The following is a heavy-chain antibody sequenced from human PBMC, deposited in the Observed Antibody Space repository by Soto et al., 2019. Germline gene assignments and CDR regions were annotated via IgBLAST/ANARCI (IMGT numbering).Heavy chain of an antibody. D-gene: IGHD2-2*01. Sequence: SETLSLTCAVSGGSIISGGYSWSWIRQPPGKGLEWVGYIYHSGSTYYNPSLKSRVTISIDRSKNQFSLKLSSVTAADTAVYYCTRSSSTVTTLDYWGQLTLVTVS. CDR1: GGSIISGGYS. CDR3: TRSSSTVTTLDY. J-gene: IGHJ4*02. CDR2: IYHSGST. V-gene: IGHV4-30-2*01.